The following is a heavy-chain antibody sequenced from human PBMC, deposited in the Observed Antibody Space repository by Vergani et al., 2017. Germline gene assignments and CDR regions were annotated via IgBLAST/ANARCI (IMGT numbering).Heavy chain of an antibody. CDR2: IYSTGST. CDR1: GFIFSAYY. V-gene: IGHV4-31*11. CDR3: ARMGGCDEGDAYRVGYIDS. J-gene: IGHJ4*02. D-gene: IGHD3-16*01. Sequence: QVQLVASGGGLVRPGGSLRLSCAASGFIFSAYYMTWIRQPPGKGLEWIGYIYSTGSTHHNPSIRRRINMSVDTSKNQFSLKLNSVTAADTAMYYCARMGGCDEGDAYRVGYIDSWGPGSLVTVAS.